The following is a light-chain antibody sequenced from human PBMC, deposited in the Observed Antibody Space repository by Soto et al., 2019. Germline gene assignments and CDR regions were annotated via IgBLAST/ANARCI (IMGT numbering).Light chain of an antibody. CDR1: QGISNN. Sequence: DVQITQSPSSLSASVGDRVTITCRASQGISNNLAWYQQKPGKVPKLLIYVASTLQSGVPSRFSGSGSGTEFTLTISSLQPDDFATYYCQQYNSAWTFGQGTKVDIK. CDR3: QQYNSAWT. CDR2: VAS. J-gene: IGKJ1*01. V-gene: IGKV1-27*01.